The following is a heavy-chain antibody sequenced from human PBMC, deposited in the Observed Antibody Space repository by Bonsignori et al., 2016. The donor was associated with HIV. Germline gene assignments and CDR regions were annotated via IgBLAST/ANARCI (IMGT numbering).Heavy chain of an antibody. CDR2: INPKNGDT. CDR1: GYTFTGYY. CDR3: ARDQDYSDVKRGFDY. J-gene: IGHJ4*02. D-gene: IGHD1-26*01. Sequence: ASVKVSCKASGYTFTGYYMHWVRQAPGQGLEWMGWINPKNGDTNYAQRFQGRVTMTGDTSINTAYMEVSGLRSDDTAMYYCARDQDYSDVKRGFDYWGQGILVTVSS. V-gene: IGHV1-2*02.